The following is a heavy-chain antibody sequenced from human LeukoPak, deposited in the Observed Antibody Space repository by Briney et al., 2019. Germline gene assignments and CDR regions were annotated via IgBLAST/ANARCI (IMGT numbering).Heavy chain of an antibody. J-gene: IGHJ4*02. CDR3: ARVRAAAGMGYYFDY. Sequence: GASVKVSCKASGYTFTGYYMHWVRQAPGQGLEWMGGIIPIFGTANYAQKFQGRVTITVDESTSTAYMELSSLRSEDTAVYYCARVRAAAGMGYYFDYWSQGTLVTVSS. CDR1: GYTFTGYY. CDR2: IIPIFGTA. V-gene: IGHV1-69*13. D-gene: IGHD6-13*01.